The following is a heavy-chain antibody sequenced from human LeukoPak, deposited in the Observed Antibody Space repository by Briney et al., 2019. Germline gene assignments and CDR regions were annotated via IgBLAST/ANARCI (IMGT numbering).Heavy chain of an antibody. Sequence: GGSLRLSCAASGFTFSSYAMSWVRQAPGKGLEWVSAISGSGGSTYYADSVKGRFTISRDNSKNTLYLQMNSLRAEDTAVYYCAKSKYCSSTSCYRTEYYFDYWGQGTLVTVSS. V-gene: IGHV3-23*01. CDR2: ISGSGGST. D-gene: IGHD2-2*01. J-gene: IGHJ4*02. CDR3: AKSKYCSSTSCYRTEYYFDY. CDR1: GFTFSSYA.